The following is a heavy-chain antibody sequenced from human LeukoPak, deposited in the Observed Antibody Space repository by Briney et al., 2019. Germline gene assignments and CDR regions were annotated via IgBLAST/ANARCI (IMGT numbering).Heavy chain of an antibody. CDR2: IYTSGST. J-gene: IGHJ6*03. CDR1: GDSISSGSYY. Sequence: SGTLSLTCTVSGDSISSGSYYWSWIRQPAGTGLEWIGRIYTSGSTNYNPSLKSRVTISVDTSKNQFSLKLSSVTAADTAVYYCARDGGIAAAGTDYYYMDVWGKGTTVTVSS. D-gene: IGHD6-13*01. V-gene: IGHV4-61*02. CDR3: ARDGGIAAAGTDYYYMDV.